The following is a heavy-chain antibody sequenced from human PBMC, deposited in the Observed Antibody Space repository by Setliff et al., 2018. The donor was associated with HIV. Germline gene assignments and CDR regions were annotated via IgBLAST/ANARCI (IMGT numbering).Heavy chain of an antibody. CDR1: VGTFSSYA. D-gene: IGHD3-10*01. V-gene: IGHV1-69*05. CDR2: VIPIFSTT. CDR3: ARGFPGGNLVRGLIVNNFDY. Sequence: ASVKVSCKASVGTFSSYAFSWVRQAPGQGLEWMGVVIPIFSTTNYAQKFQGRVTITTDESTDTAYMELSSLRSEDTAVYYCARGFPGGNLVRGLIVNNFDYWGQGTLVTVSS. J-gene: IGHJ4*02.